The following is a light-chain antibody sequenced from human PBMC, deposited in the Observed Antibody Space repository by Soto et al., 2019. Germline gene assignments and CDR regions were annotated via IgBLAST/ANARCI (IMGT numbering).Light chain of an antibody. J-gene: IGLJ3*02. CDR2: YND. V-gene: IGLV1-51*01. CDR3: GAWYSSLSVVV. Sequence: QSVLTQPPSVSAAPGQKVTISCSGGSSNMGRNYVSWYQQLPGTAPKLLIFYNDKRPSGIPDLFSGSRSGTSGTLAITELQSGDEADYYCGAWYSSLSVVVFGRGTKLTVL. CDR1: SSNMGRNY.